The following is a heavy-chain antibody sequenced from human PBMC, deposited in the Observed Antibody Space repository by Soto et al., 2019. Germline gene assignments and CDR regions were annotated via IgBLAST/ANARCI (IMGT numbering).Heavy chain of an antibody. CDR3: AAHYGSGDAFEI. CDR2: ISYDGSNR. D-gene: IGHD3-10*01. V-gene: IGHV3-30*03. J-gene: IGHJ3*02. Sequence: QVQLVESGGGVVQPGRSLRRSCAASGFTFSSYGMHWVRQAPGKGLEWVAVISYDGSNRYYADSVKGRFTISRENSKNTLYMQMTSLSAEETAVYYGAAHYGSGDAFEIWGQRTMVTVSS. CDR1: GFTFSSYG.